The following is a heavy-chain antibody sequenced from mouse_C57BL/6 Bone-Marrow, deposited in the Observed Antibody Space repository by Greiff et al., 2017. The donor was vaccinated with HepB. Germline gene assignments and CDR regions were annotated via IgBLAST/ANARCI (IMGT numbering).Heavy chain of an antibody. V-gene: IGHV1-81*01. Sequence: QVQLQQSGAELARPGASVKLSCKASGYIFTSYGISWVKQRTGQGLEWIGEIYPRSGNTYYNEKFKGKATLTADKSSSTAYMELRSLTSEDSAVYFCARSRYDYDVSDYWGQGTTLTVSS. CDR2: IYPRSGNT. D-gene: IGHD2-4*01. J-gene: IGHJ2*01. CDR3: ARSRYDYDVSDY. CDR1: GYIFTSYG.